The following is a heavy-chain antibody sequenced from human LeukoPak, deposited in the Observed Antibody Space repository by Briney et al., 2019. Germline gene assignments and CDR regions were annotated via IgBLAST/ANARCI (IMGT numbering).Heavy chain of an antibody. CDR2: IKSKTDGGTT. V-gene: IGHV3-15*01. Sequence: PGGSLRLSCAASGFTFSNAWMSWVRQAPGKGLEWVGRIKSKTDGGTTDYAAPVKGRFTISREDSKNTLDLQMNSLKTEDTAVYYCKIYRVVVAANYYYMDVWGKGTTVTVSS. CDR1: GFTFSNAW. CDR3: KIYRVVVAANYYYMDV. J-gene: IGHJ6*03. D-gene: IGHD2-15*01.